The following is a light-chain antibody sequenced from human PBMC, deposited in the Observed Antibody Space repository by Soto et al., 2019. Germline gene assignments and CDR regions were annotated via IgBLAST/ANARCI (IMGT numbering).Light chain of an antibody. CDR2: EVT. V-gene: IGLV2-14*01. J-gene: IGLJ1*01. CDR1: SSDVGGYDY. CDR3: SSHSSGSTRV. Sequence: QSDLTQPASVSGSPGQSIAISCTGTSSDVGGYDYVSWYQQQPDKAPKLMIYEVTKRPSGVSNRFSGSKSGNTASLTISGLQAEYEADYYCSSHSSGSTRVFGTGTKVTVL.